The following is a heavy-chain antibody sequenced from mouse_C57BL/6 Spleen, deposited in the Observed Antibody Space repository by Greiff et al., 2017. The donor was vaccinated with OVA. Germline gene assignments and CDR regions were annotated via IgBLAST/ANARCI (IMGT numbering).Heavy chain of an antibody. Sequence: EVQLQQSGPELVKPGASVKIPCKASGYTFTDYNMDWVKQSHGKSLEWIGDINPNNGGTIYNQKFKGKATLTVDKSSSTAYMELRSLTSEDTAVYYCARGGAHLRGSSYFDYWGQGTTLTVSS. V-gene: IGHV1-18*01. CDR3: ARGGAHLRGSSYFDY. CDR1: GYTFTDYN. J-gene: IGHJ2*01. CDR2: INPNNGGT. D-gene: IGHD1-1*01.